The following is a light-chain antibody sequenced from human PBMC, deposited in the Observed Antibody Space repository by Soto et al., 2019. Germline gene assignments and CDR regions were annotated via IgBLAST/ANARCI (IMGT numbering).Light chain of an antibody. CDR1: SRDVGAYNY. CDR2: DVS. Sequence: QSALTQPASVSGSPGQSITISCTGTSRDVGAYNYVSWYQQHPGKAPKLMIYDVSNRPSGVSNRFSGSKSGNTASLTISGLQAEDEADYYCSSYTRSTTLVVFGGGTKLTVL. CDR3: SSYTRSTTLVV. V-gene: IGLV2-14*01. J-gene: IGLJ2*01.